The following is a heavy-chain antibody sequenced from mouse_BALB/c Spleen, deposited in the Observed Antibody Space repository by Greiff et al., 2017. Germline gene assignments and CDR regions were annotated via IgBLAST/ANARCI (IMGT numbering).Heavy chain of an antibody. CDR1: GYAFTNYL. CDR2: INPGSGGT. CDR3: ARGGYYGNLDY. D-gene: IGHD2-1*01. J-gene: IGHJ2*01. Sequence: QVQLKESGAELVRPGTSVKVSCKASGYAFTNYLIEWVKQRPGQGLEWIGVINPGSGGTNYNEKFKGKATLTADKSSSTAYMQLSSLTSDDSAVYFCARGGYYGNLDYWGQGTTLTVSS. V-gene: IGHV1-54*01.